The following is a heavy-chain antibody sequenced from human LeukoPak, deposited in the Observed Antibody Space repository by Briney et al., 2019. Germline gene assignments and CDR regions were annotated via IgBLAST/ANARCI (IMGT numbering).Heavy chain of an antibody. Sequence: GGSLRLSCAASGFTFSSYEMNWVRQAPGKGLEWVSYISSSGSTIYYADSVKGRFTISRDNAKNSLYLQMNSLRAEDTAVYYCARDRSGYSGYDFFDYWGQGALVTVSS. V-gene: IGHV3-48*03. D-gene: IGHD5-12*01. CDR1: GFTFSSYE. CDR2: ISSSGSTI. CDR3: ARDRSGYSGYDFFDY. J-gene: IGHJ4*02.